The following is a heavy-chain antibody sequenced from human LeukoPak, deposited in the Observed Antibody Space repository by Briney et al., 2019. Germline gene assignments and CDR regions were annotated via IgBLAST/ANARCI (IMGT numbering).Heavy chain of an antibody. CDR1: GGSLSSYY. CDR2: IHYSGST. J-gene: IGHJ4*02. Sequence: SETLSLTCTVSGGSLSSYYWSWIRHPPGQGLEWIGYIHYSGSTNYNPSLKSRVTISVDTSKNQFSLKLSSVTAADTAVYYCARRYCSGGSCYSALDYWGQGTLVTVSS. D-gene: IGHD2-15*01. CDR3: ARRYCSGGSCYSALDY. V-gene: IGHV4-59*01.